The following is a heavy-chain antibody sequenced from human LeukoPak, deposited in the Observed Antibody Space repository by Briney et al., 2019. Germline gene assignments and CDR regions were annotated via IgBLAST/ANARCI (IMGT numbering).Heavy chain of an antibody. CDR1: GYILTGYY. CDR3: ARHPYSGSYHFDY. V-gene: IGHV1-2*02. J-gene: IGHJ4*02. Sequence: ASVKVSCKASGYILTGYYMHWVRQAPGQGLEWMGWINPNSGGTNSAQKFQGRVTMTRDTSISTAYMELSRLTSDDTAVYYCARHPYSGSYHFDYWGQGTLVTVSS. CDR2: INPNSGGT. D-gene: IGHD1-26*01.